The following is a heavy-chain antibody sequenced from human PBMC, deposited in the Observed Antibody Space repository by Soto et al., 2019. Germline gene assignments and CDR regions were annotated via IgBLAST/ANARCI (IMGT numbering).Heavy chain of an antibody. CDR2: ISGYYSNT. D-gene: IGHD3-16*01. J-gene: IGHJ6*02. CDR1: GYTFTDYG. Sequence: ASVKVSCKASGYTFTDYGISWVRQAPGQGLEWMGWISGYYSNTNYAQKLQGRVTMTTDTSTSTAYMELRSLRSDDTAVYCCARLRMRAMDVWGQGTTVTVSS. CDR3: ARLRMRAMDV. V-gene: IGHV1-18*01.